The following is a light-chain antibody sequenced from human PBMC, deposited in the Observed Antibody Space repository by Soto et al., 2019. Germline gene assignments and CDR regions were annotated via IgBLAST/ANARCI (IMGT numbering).Light chain of an antibody. V-gene: IGLV2-23*01. Sequence: QSALTQPASVSGSAGQSITISCTGTSSDVGSYNLVSRYQQHPGKAPKLMIYEGSKRPSGVSNRSSGSKSGNTASLTISGLQAEDEADYYCCSYAGSSTYVFGTGTKVTVL. CDR2: EGS. J-gene: IGLJ1*01. CDR3: CSYAGSSTYV. CDR1: SSDVGSYNL.